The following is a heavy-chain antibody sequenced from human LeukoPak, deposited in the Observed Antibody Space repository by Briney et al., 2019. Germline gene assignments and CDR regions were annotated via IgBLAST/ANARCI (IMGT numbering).Heavy chain of an antibody. CDR2: IYYSGST. Sequence: PSETLSLTCTVSGGSISSGGYYWSWIRQHPGKGLEWIGYIYYSGSTYYNPSLKSRVTISVDTSKNQFSLKLSSVTAADTAVYYCARSVTAGYSYGPLFEYWGQGTLVTVSS. D-gene: IGHD5-18*01. CDR1: GGSISSGGYY. CDR3: ARSVTAGYSYGPLFEY. V-gene: IGHV4-31*03. J-gene: IGHJ4*02.